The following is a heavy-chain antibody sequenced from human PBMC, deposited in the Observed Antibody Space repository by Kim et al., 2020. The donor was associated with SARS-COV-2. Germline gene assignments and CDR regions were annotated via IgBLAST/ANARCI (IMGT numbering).Heavy chain of an antibody. J-gene: IGHJ4*02. Sequence: AESVKGRFTISRDNAKNSLYLQMNSLRAEDTAVYYCARGFVVVTAIGGYWGQRTLVTVSS. CDR3: ARGFVVVTAIGGY. V-gene: IGHV3-11*06. D-gene: IGHD2-21*02.